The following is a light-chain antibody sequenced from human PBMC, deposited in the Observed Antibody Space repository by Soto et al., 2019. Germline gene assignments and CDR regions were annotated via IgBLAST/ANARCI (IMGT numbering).Light chain of an antibody. V-gene: IGLV2-14*01. J-gene: IGLJ1*01. CDR3: SSYTSSSTLV. Sequence: QSVLTQPASVSGSPGQSITISCTGTSSDVGAYDYVSWYQQHPGEAPKLMIYEVSYRPSGLSHRFSGSKSGNTASLTISGLQTEDEADYYCSSYTSSSTLVFGTGTKLTVL. CDR1: SSDVGAYDY. CDR2: EVS.